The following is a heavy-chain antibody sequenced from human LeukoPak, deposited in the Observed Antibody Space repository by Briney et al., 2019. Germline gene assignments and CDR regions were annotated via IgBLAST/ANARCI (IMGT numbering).Heavy chain of an antibody. V-gene: IGHV4-59*01. J-gene: IGHJ6*02. CDR2: IYYSGST. Sequence: PETLSLTCTVSGGSISSYYWSWIRQPPGKGLEWIGYIYYSGSTNYNPSLKSRVTISVDTSKNQFSLKLSSVTAADTAVYYCARDRDTRTLDVWGQGTTVTVSS. CDR1: GGSISSYY. CDR3: ARDRDTRTLDV. D-gene: IGHD5-18*01.